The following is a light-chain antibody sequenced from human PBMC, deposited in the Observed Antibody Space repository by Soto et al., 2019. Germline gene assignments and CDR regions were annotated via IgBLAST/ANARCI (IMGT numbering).Light chain of an antibody. V-gene: IGLV1-51*01. J-gene: IGLJ1*01. Sequence: VLTQPPSVSAAPGQRVTVSCSGTSKNIGDNHVSWYQHVPGMAPKLVVYDNDRRPSELPGRFSGSKSGTSATLVITGLQTGDEADYYCGTWDDSLVSYVFGTGTKVTVL. CDR3: GTWDDSLVSYV. CDR1: SKNIGDNH. CDR2: DND.